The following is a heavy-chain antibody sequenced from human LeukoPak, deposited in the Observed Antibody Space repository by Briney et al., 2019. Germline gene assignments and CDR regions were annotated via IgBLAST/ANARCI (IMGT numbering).Heavy chain of an antibody. V-gene: IGHV4-30-2*01. Sequence: PSQTLSLTCAVSGGSISSGGYSWSWIRQPPGKGLEWIGYIYHSGSTNYNPSLKSRVTISVDTSKNQFPLKLSSVTAADTAVYYCARDRTGVRGVRGFDPWGQGTLVTASS. J-gene: IGHJ5*02. D-gene: IGHD3-10*01. CDR2: IYHSGST. CDR1: GGSISSGGYS. CDR3: ARDRTGVRGVRGFDP.